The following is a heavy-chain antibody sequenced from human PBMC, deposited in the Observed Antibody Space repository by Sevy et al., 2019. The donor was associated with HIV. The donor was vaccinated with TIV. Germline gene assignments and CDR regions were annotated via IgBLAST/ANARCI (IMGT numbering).Heavy chain of an antibody. CDR1: GGSISSYY. J-gene: IGHJ6*02. V-gene: IGHV4-59*01. Sequence: SETLSLTCTVSGGSISSYYWSWIRQPPGKGLEWIGYIYYSGSTNYNPSLKSRVTISVDTAKNQFSLKLSSVTAADTAVYYCARSRDLNRVYSGGWYGGYYYYGFDVWGQGTTVTVSS. CDR2: IYYSGST. D-gene: IGHD6-19*01. CDR3: ARSRDLNRVYSGGWYGGYYYYGFDV.